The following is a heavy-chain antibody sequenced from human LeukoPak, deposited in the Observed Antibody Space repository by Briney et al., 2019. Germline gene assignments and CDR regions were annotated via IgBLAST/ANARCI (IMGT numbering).Heavy chain of an antibody. CDR2: ISGSDGST. CDR1: GFTFSSYA. Sequence: PGGSLRLSCAASGFTFSSYAMSWVRQAPGKGLEWVSAISGSDGSTYYADSVKGRFTISRDNSKNTLYLQMNSLRAEDTAVYYCAKGPSKAYYYGSGSYYWGQGTLVTVSS. CDR3: AKGPSKAYYYGSGSYY. J-gene: IGHJ4*02. V-gene: IGHV3-23*01. D-gene: IGHD3-10*01.